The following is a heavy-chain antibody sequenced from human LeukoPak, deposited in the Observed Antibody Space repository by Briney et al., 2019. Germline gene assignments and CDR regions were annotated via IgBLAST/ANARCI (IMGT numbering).Heavy chain of an antibody. D-gene: IGHD3-3*01. J-gene: IGHJ3*02. CDR1: GFTFSSYS. CDR2: ISSSSSTI. CDR3: ARDALTIFGVVIMHDAFDI. Sequence: GGSLRLSCAASGFTFSSYSMNWVRQAPGKGLEWVSYISSSSSTIYYADSVKGRFTISRDNAKNSLCLQMNSLRAEDTAVYYCARDALTIFGVVIMHDAFDIWGQGTMVTVSS. V-gene: IGHV3-48*01.